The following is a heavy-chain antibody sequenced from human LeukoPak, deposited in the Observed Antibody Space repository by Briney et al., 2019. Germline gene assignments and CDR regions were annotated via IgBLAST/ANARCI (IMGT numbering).Heavy chain of an antibody. CDR1: GYTFTSYA. Sequence: ASVTVSCKASGYTFTSYATSWVRQAPGQGLEWMGGIIPIFGTANYAQKFQGRVTITADESTSTAYMELSSLRFEDTAVYYCARDHPHPYYYDSSGYPPYFDYWGQGTLVTVSS. V-gene: IGHV1-69*13. CDR2: IIPIFGTA. J-gene: IGHJ4*02. CDR3: ARDHPHPYYYDSSGYPPYFDY. D-gene: IGHD3-22*01.